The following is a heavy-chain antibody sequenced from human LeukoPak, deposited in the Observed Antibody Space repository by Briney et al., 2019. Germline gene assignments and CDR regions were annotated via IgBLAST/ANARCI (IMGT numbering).Heavy chain of an antibody. CDR3: ARDLLPDDAFDI. J-gene: IGHJ3*02. CDR1: GFTFSSYS. V-gene: IGHV3-21*01. CDR2: VSSSSSYI. Sequence: GGSLRLSCAASGFTFSSYSMNWVRQAPGKGLEWVSSVSSSSSYIYYADSVKGRFTISRDNAKNSLYLQMNSLRAEDTAVYYCARDLLPDDAFDIWGQGTMVTVSS.